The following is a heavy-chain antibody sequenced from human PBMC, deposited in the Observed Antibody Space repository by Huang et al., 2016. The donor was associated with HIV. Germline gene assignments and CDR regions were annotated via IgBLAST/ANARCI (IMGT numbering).Heavy chain of an antibody. D-gene: IGHD3-3*01. CDR3: ARDPLDIRRHFDF. CDR2: SNGGNGDT. CDR1: GYTFSSHA. Sequence: QVQLVQSGAEVKKPGTSVKVSCKTSGYTFSSHALHWLRQAPGQRPEWMGGSNGGNGDTKYSQKFQGRVPITSDTSANIGYMELNSLLSEDTAVYYCARDPLDIRRHFDFWGQGSLVTVSS. J-gene: IGHJ4*02. V-gene: IGHV1-3*01.